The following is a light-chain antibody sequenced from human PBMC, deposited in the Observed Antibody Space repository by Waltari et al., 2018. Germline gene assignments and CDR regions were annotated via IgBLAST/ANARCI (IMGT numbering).Light chain of an antibody. J-gene: IGKJ3*01. V-gene: IGKV3-20*01. Sequence: VILTQSPATLSLSPWERDTLSCRASQSVSSYLAWYQRKPGQAPRLLIYGASSRATGIPDRFSGSGSGTEFTLTISSLEPEDFAVYYCQKYSSSPFTFGPGTKLDRK. CDR3: QKYSSSPFT. CDR1: QSVSSY. CDR2: GAS.